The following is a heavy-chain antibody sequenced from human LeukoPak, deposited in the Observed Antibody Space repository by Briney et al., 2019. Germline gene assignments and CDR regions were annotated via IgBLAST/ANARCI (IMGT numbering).Heavy chain of an antibody. CDR1: GFTFSSYS. D-gene: IGHD5-24*01. CDR3: ARDYKYAFNN. V-gene: IGHV3-21*01. CDR2: ISSSSSYI. J-gene: IGHJ4*02. Sequence: GGSLRLSCAASGFTFSSYSMNWVRQAPGKGLEWVSSISSSSSYIYYADSVKGRFTISGDKAKNSLYLQMNSLRVEDTAVYYCARDYKYAFNNWGQGTLVTVSS.